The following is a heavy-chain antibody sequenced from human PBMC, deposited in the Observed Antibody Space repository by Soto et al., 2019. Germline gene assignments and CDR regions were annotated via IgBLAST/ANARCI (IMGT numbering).Heavy chain of an antibody. CDR3: ARISGYYYDSSGSVFDAFDI. Sequence: SETLSLTCTVSGGSISSGDYYWSWIRQPPGKGLEWIGYIYYSGSTYYNPSLKSRVTISVDTSKNQFSLKLGSVTAADTAVYYCARISGYYYDSSGSVFDAFDIWGQGTMVTVSS. V-gene: IGHV4-30-4*01. D-gene: IGHD3-22*01. CDR1: GGSISSGDYY. J-gene: IGHJ3*02. CDR2: IYYSGST.